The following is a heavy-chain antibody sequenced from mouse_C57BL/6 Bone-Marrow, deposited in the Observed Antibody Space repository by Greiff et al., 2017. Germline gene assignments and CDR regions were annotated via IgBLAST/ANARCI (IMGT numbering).Heavy chain of an antibody. CDR2: IDPANGNT. Sequence: VQLQQSVAELVRPGASVKLSCTASGFNIKNTYMHWVKQRPEQGLEWIGRIDPANGNTKYAPKFQGKATITADTSSNTAYLQLSSLTSEDPAIYYCARGHYDDDPWFAYWGQGTLVTVAA. D-gene: IGHD2-4*01. V-gene: IGHV14-3*01. J-gene: IGHJ3*01. CDR1: GFNIKNTY. CDR3: ARGHYDDDPWFAY.